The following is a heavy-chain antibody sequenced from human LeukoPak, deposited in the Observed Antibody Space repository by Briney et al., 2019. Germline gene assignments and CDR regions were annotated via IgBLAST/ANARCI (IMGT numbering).Heavy chain of an antibody. CDR3: ARDLVT. D-gene: IGHD1-26*01. Sequence: GGSLRLSCAASGFSFSNYGMHWVRQAPGKGLEWVAFIRFDGSNKYYADSVKGRFTISRDNAKNSLYLQMNSLRAEDTAVYYCARDLVTGGQGTLVTVSS. CDR2: IRFDGSNK. CDR1: GFSFSNYG. J-gene: IGHJ4*02. V-gene: IGHV3-30*02.